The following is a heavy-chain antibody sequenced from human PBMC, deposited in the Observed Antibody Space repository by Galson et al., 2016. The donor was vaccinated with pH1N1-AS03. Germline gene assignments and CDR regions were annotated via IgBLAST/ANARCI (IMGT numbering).Heavy chain of an antibody. D-gene: IGHD3-16*01. CDR1: GFTFTTYW. CDR2: INGEGSST. CDR3: VKETSRGAPGGDH. J-gene: IGHJ4*02. Sequence: SLRLSCAASGFTFTTYWMHWVRQAPGRGLVWVSSINGEGSSTRGTDSVKGRFFISRDNAKNTVYLQMNSLRPEDTAFYYCVKETSRGAPGGDHWGQGTLVTVSS. V-gene: IGHV3-74*01.